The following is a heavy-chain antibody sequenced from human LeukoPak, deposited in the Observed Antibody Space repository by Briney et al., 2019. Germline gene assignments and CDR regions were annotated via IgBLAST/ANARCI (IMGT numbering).Heavy chain of an antibody. Sequence: SETLSLTCAVYGGSFSGYYWSWIRQPPGKGLEWIGEINHSGSTNYNPSLKGRVTISVDTSKNQFSLKLSSVTAADTAVYYCAIPGTDCSGGSCYRPSFFDYWGQGTLVTVSS. J-gene: IGHJ4*02. V-gene: IGHV4-34*01. CDR3: AIPGTDCSGGSCYRPSFFDY. D-gene: IGHD2-15*01. CDR2: INHSGST. CDR1: GGSFSGYY.